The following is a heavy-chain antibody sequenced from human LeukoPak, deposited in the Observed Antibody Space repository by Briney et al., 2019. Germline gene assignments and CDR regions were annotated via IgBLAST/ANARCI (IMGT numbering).Heavy chain of an antibody. CDR3: ARDQGGAVSY. CDR2: ISGFSGTI. D-gene: IGHD3-16*01. J-gene: IGHJ4*02. CDR1: GLPFRSYS. Sequence: GGSLRLSCAASGLPFRSYSMNWVRQPPGKGLEWISYISGFSGTIYYADSVEGRFTISRDNAKNSLYLQMNSLRAEDTATYYCARDQGGAVSYWGQGTLVTVSS. V-gene: IGHV3-48*01.